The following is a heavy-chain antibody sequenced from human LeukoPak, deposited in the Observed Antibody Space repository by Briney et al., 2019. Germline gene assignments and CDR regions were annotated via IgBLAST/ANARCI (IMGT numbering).Heavy chain of an antibody. Sequence: QPGGSLRLSRTVSGFTVSSNSMSWVRQAPGERLEWVSFIYSDNTHYSDHVKGSFTIYRDNYKNTLYLKMNSLRAEDTAVYYCARRAGAYSHPYDYWGQGTLVTVSS. V-gene: IGHV3-53*01. CDR3: ARRAGAYSHPYDY. D-gene: IGHD4/OR15-4a*01. CDR1: GFTVSSNS. J-gene: IGHJ4*02. CDR2: IYSDNT.